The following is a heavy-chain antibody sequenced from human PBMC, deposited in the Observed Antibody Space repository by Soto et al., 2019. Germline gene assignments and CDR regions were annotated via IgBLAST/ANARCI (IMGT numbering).Heavy chain of an antibody. CDR3: ARVPGVVVSADDAFDI. D-gene: IGHD2-21*02. V-gene: IGHV4-4*02. J-gene: IGHJ3*02. CDR2: IYHSGSA. Sequence: QVQLQESGPGLVKPSGTLSLTCAVSGGSVSSSNWWSWVRQSPGKRLEWMGEIYHSGSAHYNPSLKSRATISLDKSKNQFSLRLTSVTAADTAVYYCARVPGVVVSADDAFDIWGPGTRVIVSS. CDR1: GGSVSSSNW.